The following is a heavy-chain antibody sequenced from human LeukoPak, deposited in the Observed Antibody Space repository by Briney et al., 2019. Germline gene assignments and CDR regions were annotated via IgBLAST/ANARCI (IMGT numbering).Heavy chain of an antibody. CDR3: ASLAYDYDI. CDR1: GGSFSGYY. D-gene: IGHD3-16*01. V-gene: IGHV4-34*01. Sequence: PSETLSLTCAVYGGSFSGYYWSWIRQPPGKGLEWIGEINHSGSTNYNPSLKSRVTISVDTSKNQFSLKLSSVTAADTAVYYCASLAYDYDIWGQGTMVTVSS. CDR2: INHSGST. J-gene: IGHJ3*02.